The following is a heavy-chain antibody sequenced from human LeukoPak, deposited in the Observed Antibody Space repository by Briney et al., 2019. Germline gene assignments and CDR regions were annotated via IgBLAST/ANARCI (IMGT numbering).Heavy chain of an antibody. CDR2: VFDSGRT. CDR1: GGSMTTHH. D-gene: IGHD5-18*01. J-gene: IGHJ4*02. V-gene: IGHV4-59*11. CDR3: TTIKRGDIFGYFDF. Sequence: SETLSLTCTLSGGSMTTHHWNWIRQAPGKGLEWIGYVFDSGRTKVNPSLKSRVTLSADTSKNQLSLRLSSVTAADTAMYYCTTIKRGDIFGYFDFWGQGILVTVSS.